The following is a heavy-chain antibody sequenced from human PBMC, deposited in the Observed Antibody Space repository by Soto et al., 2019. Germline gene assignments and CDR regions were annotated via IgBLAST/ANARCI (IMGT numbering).Heavy chain of an antibody. V-gene: IGHV4-30-4*01. Sequence: PSETLSLTCTVSGGSIRSCYYYWSWIRQPPGKGLEWIGYIYYSGSTYYNPSLKSRVTTSVDTSKNQFSLKLSSVTAADTAVYYCARDNWNYGGMDVWGQGTTVTVSS. D-gene: IGHD1-20*01. CDR2: IYYSGST. J-gene: IGHJ6*02. CDR3: ARDNWNYGGMDV. CDR1: GGSIRSCYYY.